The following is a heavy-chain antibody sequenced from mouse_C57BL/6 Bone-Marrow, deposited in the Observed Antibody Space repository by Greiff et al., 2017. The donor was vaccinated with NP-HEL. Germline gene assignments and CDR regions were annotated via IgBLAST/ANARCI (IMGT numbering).Heavy chain of an antibody. Sequence: DVQLVESGGGLVQPGGSLKLSCAASGFTFSDYYMYWVRQTPEKRLEWVAYISNGGGSTYYPDTVKGRFTISRDNAKNTLYLQMSRLKSEDTAMYYCARHTTVVADWYFDVWGTGTTVTVSS. CDR3: ARHTTVVADWYFDV. CDR2: ISNGGGST. D-gene: IGHD1-1*01. J-gene: IGHJ1*03. CDR1: GFTFSDYY. V-gene: IGHV5-12*01.